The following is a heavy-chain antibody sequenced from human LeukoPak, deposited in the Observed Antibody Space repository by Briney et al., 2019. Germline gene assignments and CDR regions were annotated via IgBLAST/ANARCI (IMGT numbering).Heavy chain of an antibody. J-gene: IGHJ3*02. Sequence: PGGSLRLSCAASGFTFSDYAMNWVRQAPGKGLEWVSYISSSSASSPTIYYVDSVKGRFTISRDNAKDSLYLQMHRLRVEDTAVYYCARDSASVGHNDAFDIWGQGTMVTVSS. V-gene: IGHV3-48*04. CDR1: GFTFSDYA. D-gene: IGHD2-15*01. CDR2: ISSSSASSPTI. CDR3: ARDSASVGHNDAFDI.